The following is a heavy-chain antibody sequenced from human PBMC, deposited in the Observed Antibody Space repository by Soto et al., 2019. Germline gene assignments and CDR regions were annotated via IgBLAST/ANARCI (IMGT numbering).Heavy chain of an antibody. J-gene: IGHJ4*02. CDR1: GGSISSYY. Sequence: SETLSLTCTVSGGSISSYYWSWIRQPPGKGLEWIGYIYYSGSTNYNPSLKSRVTISVDTSKNQFSLKLSSVTAADTAVYYCARESITIFFNPTHIFDYWGQGTLVTVSS. CDR3: ARESITIFFNPTHIFDY. D-gene: IGHD3-9*01. V-gene: IGHV4-59*01. CDR2: IYYSGST.